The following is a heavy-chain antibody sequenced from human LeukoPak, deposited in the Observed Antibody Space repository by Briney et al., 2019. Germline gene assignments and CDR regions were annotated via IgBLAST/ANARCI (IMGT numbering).Heavy chain of an antibody. D-gene: IGHD6-13*01. Sequence: SETLSLTCTVSGGSISNYFWSWIRQPAGKGLEWIGRISISGSTDYNPSLKSRVTMSVDTSKNQFSLNLNSVIAADTAVYYCATGGYSSSWWGQGTLVTVSS. CDR1: GGSISNYF. V-gene: IGHV4-4*07. CDR2: ISISGST. J-gene: IGHJ4*02. CDR3: ATGGYSSSW.